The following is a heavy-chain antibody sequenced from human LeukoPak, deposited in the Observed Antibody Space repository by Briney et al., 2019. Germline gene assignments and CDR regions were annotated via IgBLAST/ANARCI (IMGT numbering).Heavy chain of an antibody. CDR2: IKSKTDGGAT. CDR3: TTVDTAMVAY. J-gene: IGHJ4*02. D-gene: IGHD5-18*01. CDR1: GFTFSNAW. Sequence: GGSLRLSCAASGFTFSNAWMSWVRQAPGKGLEWVGRIKSKTDGGATDYAAAVKGRFTISRDESKNTLYLQMNSLKTEDKAVYYCTTVDTAMVAYWGQGTLVTLSP. V-gene: IGHV3-15*01.